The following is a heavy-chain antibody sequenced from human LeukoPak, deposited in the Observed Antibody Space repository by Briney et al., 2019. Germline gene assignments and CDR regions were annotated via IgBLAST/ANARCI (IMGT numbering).Heavy chain of an antibody. CDR3: ARALDRFDY. V-gene: IGHV3-23*01. Sequence: GGSLRLSCAASGSTFSSYAMSWVRQAPGKGLEWVSAISGSGGSTYYADSVKGRFTISRDNAKNSLCLQMNSLRAEDTAVYYCARALDRFDYWGQGTLVTVSS. CDR1: GSTFSSYA. J-gene: IGHJ4*02. CDR2: ISGSGGST. D-gene: IGHD3/OR15-3a*01.